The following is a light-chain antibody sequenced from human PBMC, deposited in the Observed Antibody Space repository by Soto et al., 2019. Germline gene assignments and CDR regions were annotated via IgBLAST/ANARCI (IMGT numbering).Light chain of an antibody. V-gene: IGKV3-20*01. CDR1: QSVSSSY. J-gene: IGKJ1*01. CDR3: QQYGSLGT. CDR2: GTS. Sequence: VLTQSPGTLSLSPGERATLSCRASQSVSSSYLAWYQQKPGQAPRLLIYGTSTRATGVPDRFSGRGSQTDFTLTISRLEPEDFAVYYCQQYGSLGTFGQGTKVDIK.